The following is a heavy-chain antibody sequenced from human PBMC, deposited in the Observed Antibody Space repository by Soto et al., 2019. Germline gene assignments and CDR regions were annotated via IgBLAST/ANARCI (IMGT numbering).Heavy chain of an antibody. Sequence: QVQLVQSGAEVKKPGSSVKVSCKASGGTLSSYTFSWVRQAPGQGLDWMGRVIPNIGVTNYAKKFQSRLTIVVDIRTSTAYMELNRLRYEDTAVYDCAIDKGYCSDTTCLDFDYWGQVTLVTVSS. V-gene: IGHV1-69*08. CDR1: GGTLSSYT. D-gene: IGHD2-15*01. CDR3: AIDKGYCSDTTCLDFDY. J-gene: IGHJ4*02. CDR2: VIPNIGVT.